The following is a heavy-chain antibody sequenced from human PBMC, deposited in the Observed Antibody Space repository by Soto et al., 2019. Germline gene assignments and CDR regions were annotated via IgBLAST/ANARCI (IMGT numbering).Heavy chain of an antibody. CDR1: GGSTSSSSYY. J-gene: IGHJ3*02. Sequence: QLQLQESGPGLVKPSETVSLTCTVAGGSTSSSSYYWGWIRQPPGKGMEWIGSIYYSGRTFNNPSLTSRVTITVDTSKNQFSQKLSSVPAADTAVYYCARGYDYDSGGYWSTFDIWGQGTMVTVSS. CDR3: ARGYDYDSGGYWSTFDI. V-gene: IGHV4-39*01. CDR2: IYYSGRT. D-gene: IGHD3-22*01.